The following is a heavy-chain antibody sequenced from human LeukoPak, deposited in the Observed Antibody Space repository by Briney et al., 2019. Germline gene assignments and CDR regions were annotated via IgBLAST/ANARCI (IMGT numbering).Heavy chain of an antibody. CDR1: GGTFSSYA. D-gene: IGHD4-23*01. V-gene: IGHV1-69*04. J-gene: IGHJ4*02. Sequence: SVKVSCKASGGTFSSYAISWVRPAPGQGLEWMGRIIPILGIANYAQEFQGRVTITADKSTSTAYMELSSLRSEDTAVYYCARTVAYEPVGYFDYWGQGTLVTVSS. CDR3: ARTVAYEPVGYFDY. CDR2: IIPILGIA.